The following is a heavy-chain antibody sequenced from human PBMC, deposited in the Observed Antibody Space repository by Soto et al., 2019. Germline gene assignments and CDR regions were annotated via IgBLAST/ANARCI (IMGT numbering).Heavy chain of an antibody. CDR1: GYTFTSYD. D-gene: IGHD5-12*01. J-gene: IGHJ5*02. CDR2: MNPNSGNT. Sequence: QVQLVQSGAEVKKPGASVKVSCKASGYTFTSYDINSVRQATGQGLEWMGWMNPNSGNTGYAQKFQGRVTMTRDTSKSTAYMELSSLRSDDTAVYYCARGDIPGTIQFDPWGQGTLVTVSS. V-gene: IGHV1-8*01. CDR3: ARGDIPGTIQFDP.